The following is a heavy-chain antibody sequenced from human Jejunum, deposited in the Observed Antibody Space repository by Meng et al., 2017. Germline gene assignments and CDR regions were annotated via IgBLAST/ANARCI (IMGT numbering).Heavy chain of an antibody. CDR3: SRYGSGSSGHDY. CDR1: GYTFSSYH. V-gene: IGHV7-4-1*02. J-gene: IGHJ4*02. CDR2: INTNTGNP. Sequence: ASLQVSCKASGYTFSSYHMIWLRQPPRQGLEWMGVINTNTGNPMYAQASTGRFIFFLDAAVSTAYLLINSLQPDDTAVYYCSRYGSGSSGHDYWGQGTLVTVSS. D-gene: IGHD3-10*01.